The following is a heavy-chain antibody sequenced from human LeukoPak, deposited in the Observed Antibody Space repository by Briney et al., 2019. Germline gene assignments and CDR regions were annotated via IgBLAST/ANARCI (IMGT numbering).Heavy chain of an antibody. V-gene: IGHV3-33*01. CDR3: AREFEGNYYYYMDV. Sequence: GGSLRLSCAASGFTFSSYGMHWVRQAPGKGLGWVAVIWYDGSNKYYADSVKGRFTISRDNSKNTLYLQMNSLRAEDTAVYYCAREFEGNYYYYMDVWGKGTTVTVSS. CDR2: IWYDGSNK. J-gene: IGHJ6*03. CDR1: GFTFSSYG.